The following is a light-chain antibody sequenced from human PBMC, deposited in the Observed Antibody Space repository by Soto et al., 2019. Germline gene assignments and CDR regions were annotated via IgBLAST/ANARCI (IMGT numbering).Light chain of an antibody. CDR1: QRISTN. CDR2: EVS. J-gene: IGKJ1*01. Sequence: EIVMTQSPATLSVSPGERATLSCTASQRISTNLAWYQQKPGQAPRLLIYEVSTRATDIPARFSGSGSGTEFTLTISSLQSEDFAVYFCQQYNNWWTFGQGTKV. V-gene: IGKV3-15*01. CDR3: QQYNNWWT.